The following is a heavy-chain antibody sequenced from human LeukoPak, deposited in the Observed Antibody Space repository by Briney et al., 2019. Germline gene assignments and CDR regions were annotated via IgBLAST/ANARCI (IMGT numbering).Heavy chain of an antibody. CDR1: GGSISSYY. CDR2: IYYSGST. CDR3: ARLQYCSGTSCYWFDP. Sequence: SETLSLTCTVSGGSISSYYWSWIRQPPGKGLEWIGYIYYSGSTYYNPSLKSRVTISVDTSKNQFSLRLSSVTAADTAVYYCARLQYCSGTSCYWFDPWGQGTLVTVSS. V-gene: IGHV4-59*12. J-gene: IGHJ5*02. D-gene: IGHD2-2*01.